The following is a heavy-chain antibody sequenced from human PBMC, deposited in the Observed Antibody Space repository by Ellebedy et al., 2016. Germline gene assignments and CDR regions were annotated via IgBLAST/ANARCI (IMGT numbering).Heavy chain of an antibody. V-gene: IGHV3-33*06. Sequence: GESLKISXAASGFTFSSYGMHWVRQAPGKGLEWVAVIWYDGSNKYYADSVKGRFTISRDNSKNTLYLQMNSLRAEDTAVYYCAKVGEEWSSGWYFDYWGQGTLVTVSS. CDR2: IWYDGSNK. D-gene: IGHD6-19*01. J-gene: IGHJ4*02. CDR3: AKVGEEWSSGWYFDY. CDR1: GFTFSSYG.